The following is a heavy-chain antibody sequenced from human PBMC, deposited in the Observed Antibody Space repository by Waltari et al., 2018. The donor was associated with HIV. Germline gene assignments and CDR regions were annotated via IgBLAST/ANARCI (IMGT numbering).Heavy chain of an antibody. D-gene: IGHD1-26*01. CDR1: GGSVSSSSYF. J-gene: IGHJ2*01. V-gene: IGHV4-39*01. Sequence: QLPLQESGPGLVKPPETLSLPCPVSGGSVSSSSYFWGWIRQPPGKGLEWVGRIYYTGRAYYNPSLKSRVTISVDTSKNQFSLKVTSVTAADTAVYYCARHALRVGAAYWNFDLWGRGTLVTVSS. CDR3: ARHALRVGAAYWNFDL. CDR2: IYYTGRA.